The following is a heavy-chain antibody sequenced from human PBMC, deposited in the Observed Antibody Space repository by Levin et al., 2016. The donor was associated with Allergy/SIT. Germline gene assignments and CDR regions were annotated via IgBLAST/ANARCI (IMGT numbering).Heavy chain of an antibody. CDR2: ISDSGTTT. J-gene: IGHJ4*02. Sequence: GGSLRLSCAASGFTFGSFAVSWVRQVPGKGLEWVAVISDSGTTTYYAASAKGRFAVSRDNSRNKLYLQMNSLRAGDTAVYYCAKQGIEHASGWTHFESWGQGTLVTVSS. D-gene: IGHD6-19*01. CDR3: AKQGIEHASGWTHFES. CDR1: GFTFGSFA. V-gene: IGHV3-23*01.